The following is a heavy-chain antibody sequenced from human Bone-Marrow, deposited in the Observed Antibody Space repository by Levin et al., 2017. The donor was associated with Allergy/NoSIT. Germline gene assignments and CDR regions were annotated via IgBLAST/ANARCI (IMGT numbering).Heavy chain of an antibody. Sequence: SETLSLTCTVSNGSISSGGHSWSWIRQPPGMGLEWIGYIYQSGSSYSNPSLDRRVTLSVDRSKNQFSLKLTSVTAADTAVYYCARGGYGRYDWVAFDIWGQGTMVTVSS. V-gene: IGHV4-30-2*01. CDR1: NGSISSGGHS. CDR2: IYQSGSS. D-gene: IGHD5-12*01. CDR3: ARGGYGRYDWVAFDI. J-gene: IGHJ3*02.